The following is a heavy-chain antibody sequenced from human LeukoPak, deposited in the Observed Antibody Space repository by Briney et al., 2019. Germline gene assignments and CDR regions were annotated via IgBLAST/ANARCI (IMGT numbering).Heavy chain of an antibody. CDR3: AKERASGYFDY. J-gene: IGHJ4*02. CDR2: TWYDGSNK. CDR1: GFTFSSYG. Sequence: PGRSLRLSCAASGFTFSSYGMHWVRQAPGKGLEWVAVTWYDGSNKYYADSVKGRFTISRDNSKNTLYLQMNSLRAEDTAVYYCAKERASGYFDYWGQGTLVTVSS. V-gene: IGHV3-33*06.